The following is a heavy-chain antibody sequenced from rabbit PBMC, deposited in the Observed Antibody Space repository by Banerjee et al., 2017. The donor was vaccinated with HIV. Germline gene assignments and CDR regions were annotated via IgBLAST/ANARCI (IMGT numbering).Heavy chain of an antibody. V-gene: IGHV1S45*01. J-gene: IGHJ4*01. Sequence: QEQLQESGGGLVQPEGSLTLTCTASGFSFSNKYVMCWVRQAPGKGLEWIACINTSSGNTVYATWAKGRFTISKTSWTTVTLQMTSLTAADTATYFCARDGAGYAGYGYARLWGPGTLVTV. D-gene: IGHD6-1*01. CDR2: INTSSGNT. CDR1: GFSFSNKYV. CDR3: ARDGAGYAGYGYARL.